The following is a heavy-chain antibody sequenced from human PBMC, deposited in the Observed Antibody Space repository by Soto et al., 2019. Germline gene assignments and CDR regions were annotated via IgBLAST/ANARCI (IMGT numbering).Heavy chain of an antibody. CDR2: IIPIFGTA. D-gene: IGHD2-15*01. CDR1: GDTFSRHA. V-gene: IGHV1-69*13. CDR3: ASRGVVVVAASPVNEDDYYYYGMDV. Sequence: ASVKVSCKASGDTFSRHAISWVRQAPGQGLEWMGGIIPIFGTANYAQKFQGRVTITADESTSTAYMELSSLRSEDTAVYYCASRGVVVVAASPVNEDDYYYYGMDVWGQGTTVTVSS. J-gene: IGHJ6*02.